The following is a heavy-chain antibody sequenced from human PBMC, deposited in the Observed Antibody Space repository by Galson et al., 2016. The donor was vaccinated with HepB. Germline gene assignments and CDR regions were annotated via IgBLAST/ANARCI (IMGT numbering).Heavy chain of an antibody. Sequence: SLRLSCAASQFTFNMYSMAWVRQAPGKGLEWVSSITGTGTVIYYADSVRGRFTISRDNSKNMLYLHMSSLSPEDTAVYFCAKPLSNDILRGSGLHVWGRGTTVTVSS. CDR1: QFTFNMYS. D-gene: IGHD2-8*01. V-gene: IGHV3-23*01. J-gene: IGHJ6*02. CDR2: ITGTGTVI. CDR3: AKPLSNDILRGSGLHV.